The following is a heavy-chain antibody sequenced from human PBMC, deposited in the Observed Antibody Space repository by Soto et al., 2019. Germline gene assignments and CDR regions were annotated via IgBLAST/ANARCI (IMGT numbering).Heavy chain of an antibody. CDR1: GGSITNNY. Sequence: SETLSLTCTVSGGSITNNYWSWIRQSPGKGLEWIGCSYYSGSTSYNPSLRSRVTISIDTSKTQFSLRLRSVTAADTAVYYCARRQNWNNLFDTWGQGTLVTVSS. J-gene: IGHJ5*02. D-gene: IGHD1-1*01. CDR2: SYYSGST. CDR3: ARRQNWNNLFDT. V-gene: IGHV4-59*08.